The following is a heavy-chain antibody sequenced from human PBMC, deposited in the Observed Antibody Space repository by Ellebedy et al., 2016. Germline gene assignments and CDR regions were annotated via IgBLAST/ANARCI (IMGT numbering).Heavy chain of an antibody. J-gene: IGHJ5*02. CDR1: GFTFSSYS. V-gene: IGHV3-21*01. Sequence: GESLKISCAASGFTFSSYSMNWVRQAPGKGLEWVSSISSSSSYIYYADSVKGRFTISRDNAKNSLYLQMNSLRAEDTAVYYCARDGGTYYYGSGSYGSMWFDPWGQGTLVTVSS. D-gene: IGHD3-10*01. CDR3: ARDGGTYYYGSGSYGSMWFDP. CDR2: ISSSSSYI.